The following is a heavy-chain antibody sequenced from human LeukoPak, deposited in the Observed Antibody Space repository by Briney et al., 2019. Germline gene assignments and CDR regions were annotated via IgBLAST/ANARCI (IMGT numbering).Heavy chain of an antibody. CDR1: GGSISSYY. Sequence: SETLSLTCTVSGGSISSYYWNWIRQPAGKGQEWIGRIYTSGSTNYNPSLKSRVTMSVDTTKNQSSLKLSSVTAADAAVYYWAGDLGYYGSGSYSLTFSSWGQGTLVAVSS. J-gene: IGHJ5*02. CDR2: IYTSGST. CDR3: AGDLGYYGSGSYSLTFSS. D-gene: IGHD3-10*01. V-gene: IGHV4-4*07.